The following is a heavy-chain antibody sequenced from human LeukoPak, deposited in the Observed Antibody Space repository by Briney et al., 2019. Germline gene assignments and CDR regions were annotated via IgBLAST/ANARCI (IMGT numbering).Heavy chain of an antibody. Sequence: GGSLRLSCAASGFTFSSYAMHWVRQAPGKGLEYVSAISSNGGSTYYANSVKGRFTISRDNSKNTLYLQMGSLRAEDMAVYYCARDACGSTSCYNHAFDIWGQGTMVTVSS. D-gene: IGHD2-2*02. V-gene: IGHV3-64*01. CDR3: ARDACGSTSCYNHAFDI. CDR1: GFTFSSYA. J-gene: IGHJ3*02. CDR2: ISSNGGST.